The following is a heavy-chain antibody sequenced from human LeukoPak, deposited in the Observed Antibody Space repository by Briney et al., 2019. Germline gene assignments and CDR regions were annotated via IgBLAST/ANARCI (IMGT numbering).Heavy chain of an antibody. V-gene: IGHV1-69*05. J-gene: IGHJ3*02. Sequence: GASVKVSCKASGGTFSSYAISWVRQAPGQGLEWMGGIIPIFGTANYAQKFQGRVTITTDESTSTAYMELSSLRSEDTAVYYCARAREGGYCSSTSCYTELGKTGVLYAFDIWGQGTMVTVSS. CDR2: IIPIFGTA. D-gene: IGHD2-2*02. CDR1: GGTFSSYA. CDR3: ARAREGGYCSSTSCYTELGKTGVLYAFDI.